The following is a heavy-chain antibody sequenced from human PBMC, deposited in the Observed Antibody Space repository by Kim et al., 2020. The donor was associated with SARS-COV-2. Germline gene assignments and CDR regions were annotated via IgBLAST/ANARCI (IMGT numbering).Heavy chain of an antibody. Sequence: TTYNPSLKRRVTISVDTSKNQFSLKLSSVTAADTAVYYCARVRYGGYVDYWGQGTLVTVSS. CDR2: T. CDR3: ARVRYGGYVDY. J-gene: IGHJ4*02. V-gene: IGHV4-59*01. D-gene: IGHD1-26*01.